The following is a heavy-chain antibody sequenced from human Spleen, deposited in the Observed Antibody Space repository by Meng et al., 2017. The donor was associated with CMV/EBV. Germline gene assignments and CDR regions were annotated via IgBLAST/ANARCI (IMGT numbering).Heavy chain of an antibody. CDR3: ARAFPMTYSNIVVVPAAGFFDY. Sequence: ESLKISCTVSGGSISSSSYYWGWIRQPPGKGLEWIGSIYYSGSTYYNPSLKSRVTISVDTSKNQFSLKLSSVTAADTAVYYCARAFPMTYSNIVVVPAAGFFDYWGQGTLVTVSS. J-gene: IGHJ4*02. CDR1: GGSISSSSYY. D-gene: IGHD2-2*01. V-gene: IGHV4-39*01. CDR2: IYYSGST.